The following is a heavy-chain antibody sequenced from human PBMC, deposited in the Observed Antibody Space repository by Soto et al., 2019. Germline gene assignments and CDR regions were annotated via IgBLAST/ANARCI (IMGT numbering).Heavy chain of an antibody. CDR1: EFTFSSYA. Sequence: EVHLLESGGGLVQPGGSLRLSCAASEFTFSSYAMSWVRQAPGKGLEWVSAISGSGGSTDYADSVKGRFTISRDNSKNMFYLQMTGLRAEDTALYYCAKCAYYSGWYFDLWGRGTLVTVSS. CDR3: AKCAYYSGWYFDL. J-gene: IGHJ2*01. D-gene: IGHD2-15*01. CDR2: ISGSGGST. V-gene: IGHV3-23*01.